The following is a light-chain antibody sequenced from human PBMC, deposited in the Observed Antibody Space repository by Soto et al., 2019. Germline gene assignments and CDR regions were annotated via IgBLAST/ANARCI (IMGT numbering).Light chain of an antibody. CDR3: QQYGSPPMYA. CDR1: QSVVSKF. V-gene: IGKV3-20*01. J-gene: IGKJ2*01. Sequence: EIVLTQSPGTLPLSPGERATLSCRASQSVVSKFFAWYQQKPGQAPRLLIHATSSRATGIPDRFSGSGSGTDFPLTISSLEPEDLAVYYCQQYGSPPMYAFGQVTKLEIK. CDR2: ATS.